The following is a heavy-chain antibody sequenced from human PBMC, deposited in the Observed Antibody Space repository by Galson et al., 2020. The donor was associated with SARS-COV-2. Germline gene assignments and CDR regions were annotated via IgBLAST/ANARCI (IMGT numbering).Heavy chain of an antibody. CDR2: INHSGST. D-gene: IGHD2-2*02. CDR3: ARGQELVPAAIRVPLHSYYYGMDV. V-gene: IGHV4-34*01. Sequence: ETSETLSLTCTVYGGSFSGYYWSWIRQPPGKGLEWIGEINHSGSTNYNPSLKSRVTISVDTSKNQFSLKLSSVTAADTAVYYCARGQELVPAAIRVPLHSYYYGMDVWGQGTTVTVSS. CDR1: GGSFSGYY. J-gene: IGHJ6*02.